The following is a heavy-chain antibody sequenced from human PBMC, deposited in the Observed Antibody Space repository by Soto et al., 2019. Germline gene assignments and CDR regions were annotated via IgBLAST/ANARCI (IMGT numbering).Heavy chain of an antibody. Sequence: ASVKVSCKASGYSFSSYGITCVRQAPGQGLEWLGWISPYNDDTKYAQRLQGRVTMTTDTSTRTAYMDIRGLRSDDTAIYYCARVGYYDSSGARNYHYYGMDVWGQGTTVTVSS. CDR2: ISPYNDDT. CDR1: GYSFSSYG. D-gene: IGHD3-22*01. V-gene: IGHV1-18*01. CDR3: ARVGYYDSSGARNYHYYGMDV. J-gene: IGHJ6*02.